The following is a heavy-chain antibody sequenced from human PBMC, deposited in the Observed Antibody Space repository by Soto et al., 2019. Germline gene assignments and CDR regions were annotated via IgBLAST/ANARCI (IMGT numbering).Heavy chain of an antibody. CDR1: GGSISSGAYY. J-gene: IGHJ5*02. CDR2: IHHNGNS. CDR3: SMVSAPGTRWFDP. D-gene: IGHD6-13*01. V-gene: IGHV4-30-4*08. Sequence: QVQLQETGPGLVKPSQTLSLTCTVSGGSISSGAYYWSWVRQPPGKGLVWIGYIHHNGNSYNNPSLKSRISISLDTSKNQFSLNLTSVPATDTAVYYCSMVSAPGTRWFDPWGQGALVTVSS.